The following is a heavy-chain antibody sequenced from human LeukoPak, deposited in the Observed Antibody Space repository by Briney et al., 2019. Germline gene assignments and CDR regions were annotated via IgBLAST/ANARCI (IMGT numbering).Heavy chain of an antibody. CDR1: GYTFTSYY. V-gene: IGHV1-46*01. Sequence: ASVKVSCKASGYTFTSYYMHWVRQAPGQGLEWMGIINPSGGSTSYAQKFQGRVTMTRDMSTSTVYMELSSLRSEDTAVYYCARDVGGGYCSSTSCYGDAFDIWGQGTMVTVSS. CDR3: ARDVGGGYCSSTSCYGDAFDI. J-gene: IGHJ3*02. D-gene: IGHD2-2*01. CDR2: INPSGGST.